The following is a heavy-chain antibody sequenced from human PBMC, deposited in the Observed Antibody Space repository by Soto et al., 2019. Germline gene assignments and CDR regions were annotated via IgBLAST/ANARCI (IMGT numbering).Heavy chain of an antibody. D-gene: IGHD3-16*02. J-gene: IGHJ3*02. CDR3: ARTSPYVWGSYRRDAFDI. V-gene: IGHV1-69*13. CDR2: IIPIFGTA. Sequence: SVKVSCKASGGTFSSSAISWVRQAPGQGLEWMGGIIPIFGTANYAQKFQGRVTITADESTSTAYMELSSLRSEDTAVYYCARTSPYVWGSYRRDAFDIWGQGTMVTVSS. CDR1: GGTFSSSA.